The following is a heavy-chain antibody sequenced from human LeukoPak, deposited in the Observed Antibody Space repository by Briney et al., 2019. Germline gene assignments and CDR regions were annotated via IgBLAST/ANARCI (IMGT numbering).Heavy chain of an antibody. CDR3: ARDPPWVGATYYFDY. CDR1: GFSFSDYY. J-gene: IGHJ4*02. Sequence: GGSLRLSCTATGFSFSDYYMNWIRQSPGKGLEWLSYISSSGSITYYSDSVKGRFTISRDNAKNSLHLQMISLRAEDTAVYYCARDPPWVGATYYFDYWGQGTLVTVSS. V-gene: IGHV3-11*01. CDR2: ISSSGSIT. D-gene: IGHD1-26*01.